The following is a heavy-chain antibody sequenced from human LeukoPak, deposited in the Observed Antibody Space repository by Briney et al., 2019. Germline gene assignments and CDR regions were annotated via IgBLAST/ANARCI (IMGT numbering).Heavy chain of an antibody. D-gene: IGHD3-9*01. CDR1: GFTFSSYW. Sequence: SGGSLRLSCAASGFTFSSYWMSWVRQAPWKGLEWVANIKQDGSEKYYVDSVKGRFTISRDNAKNSLYLQMNSLRAEDTAVYYCARDSEFFQGWRLRYIDGGLDVWGKGTPVTVSS. V-gene: IGHV3-7*01. CDR2: IKQDGSEK. CDR3: ARDSEFFQGWRLRYIDGGLDV. J-gene: IGHJ6*04.